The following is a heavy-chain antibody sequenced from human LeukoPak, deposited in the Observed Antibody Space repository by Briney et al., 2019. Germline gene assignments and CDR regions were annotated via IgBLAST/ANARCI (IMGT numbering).Heavy chain of an antibody. Sequence: ASVKVSCKVSGYTLTELSMHWVRQAPGKGLEWMGGFDPEDGETIYAQKFQGRVTMTEDTSTDTAYMELSSLRSEDTAVYYCARAHPHREVVYYYYYGMDVWGQGTTVTVSS. V-gene: IGHV1-24*01. J-gene: IGHJ6*02. CDR2: FDPEDGET. CDR3: ARAHPHREVVYYYYYGMDV. D-gene: IGHD2-15*01. CDR1: GYTLTELS.